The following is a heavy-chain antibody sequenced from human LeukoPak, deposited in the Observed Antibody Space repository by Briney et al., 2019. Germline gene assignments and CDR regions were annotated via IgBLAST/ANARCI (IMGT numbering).Heavy chain of an antibody. Sequence: GGSLRLSCAASGFTFSSYGMNWVRQAPGKGLEWVSYISSSSRTIYYADSVKGRFTISRDNAKNSLYLQMNSLRAEDTAVYYCARGIPGDSWSGYYMDVWGKGTTVTVSS. V-gene: IGHV3-48*01. CDR2: ISSSSRTI. CDR3: ARGIPGDSWSGYYMDV. D-gene: IGHD3-3*01. CDR1: GFTFSSYG. J-gene: IGHJ6*03.